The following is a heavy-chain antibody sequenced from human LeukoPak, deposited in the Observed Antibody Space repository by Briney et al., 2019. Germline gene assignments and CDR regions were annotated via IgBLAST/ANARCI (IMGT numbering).Heavy chain of an antibody. CDR3: AKDMAYDSSGYFDY. J-gene: IGHJ4*02. V-gene: IGHV3-9*01. CDR1: GFTFDDYA. CDR2: ISWNSGSI. D-gene: IGHD3-22*01. Sequence: GGSLRLSCAASGFTFDDYAMHWVRQAPGKGLEWVSGISWNSGSIGYADSVKGRFTISRDNAKNSLYLQMNSLRAEDTALYYCAKDMAYDSSGYFDYWGQGTLVTASS.